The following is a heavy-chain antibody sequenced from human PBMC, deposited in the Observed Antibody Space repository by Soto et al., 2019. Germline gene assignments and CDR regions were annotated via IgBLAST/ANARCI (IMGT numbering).Heavy chain of an antibody. CDR2: IYYSGST. CDR1: GGSISSYY. D-gene: IGHD6-19*01. Sequence: SETLSLTCTVSGGSISSYYWSWIRQPPGKGLEWIGYIYYSGSTNYNPSLKSRVTISVDTSKNQFSLKLSSVTAADKAVYYCARDLMGYSSGWYTQFDPWGQGTLVTVSS. CDR3: ARDLMGYSSGWYTQFDP. V-gene: IGHV4-59*01. J-gene: IGHJ5*02.